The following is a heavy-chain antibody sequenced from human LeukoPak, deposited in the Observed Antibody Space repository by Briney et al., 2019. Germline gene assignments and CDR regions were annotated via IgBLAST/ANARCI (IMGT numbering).Heavy chain of an antibody. Sequence: PSETLSLTCAVYGGSFSGYYWSWIRQPPGKGLEWIGEINHSGSTNYNPSLKSRVTISVDTSKNQFSLKLSSVTAADTAVYYCARKMWVYYYYGMDVWGQGTTVTVSS. CDR1: GGSFSGYY. CDR2: INHSGST. D-gene: IGHD1-26*01. CDR3: ARKMWVYYYYGMDV. J-gene: IGHJ6*02. V-gene: IGHV4-34*01.